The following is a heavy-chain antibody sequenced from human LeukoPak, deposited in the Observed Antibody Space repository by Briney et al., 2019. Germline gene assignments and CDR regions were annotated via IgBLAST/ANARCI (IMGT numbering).Heavy chain of an antibody. CDR2: ISASGGST. J-gene: IGHJ4*02. Sequence: PGGSLRLSCAASGFTFGSYTMNWVRQAPGKGLEWVSGISASGGSTMYADSVKGRFTISRDNSKNTLFLQMNSLRADDTAVYYCAKDRWAREGLATDIFDYWGQGTLVTVSS. CDR3: AKDRWAREGLATDIFDY. CDR1: GFTFGSYT. D-gene: IGHD3/OR15-3a*01. V-gene: IGHV3-23*01.